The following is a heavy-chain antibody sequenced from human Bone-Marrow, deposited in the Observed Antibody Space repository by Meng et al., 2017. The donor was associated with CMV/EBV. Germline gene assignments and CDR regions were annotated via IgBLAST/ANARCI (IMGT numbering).Heavy chain of an antibody. CDR2: IYYSGST. V-gene: IGHV4-31*02. Sequence: TVSGGSISSGGYYWSWIRQHPGKGLEWIGYIYYSGSTYYNPSLKSRVTISVDTSKNQFSLKLSSVTAADTAVYYCARLPGSSTNWFDPWGQGTLVTVSS. CDR3: ARLPGSSTNWFDP. CDR1: GGSISSGGYY. J-gene: IGHJ5*02. D-gene: IGHD6-13*01.